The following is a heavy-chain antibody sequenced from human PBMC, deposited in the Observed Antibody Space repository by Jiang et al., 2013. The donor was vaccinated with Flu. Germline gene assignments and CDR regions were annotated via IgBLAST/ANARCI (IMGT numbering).Heavy chain of an antibody. J-gene: IGHJ6*02. CDR3: ARARAAIWFGELRHGMDV. D-gene: IGHD3-10*01. V-gene: IGHV4-34*01. CDR1: GGSFSGYY. Sequence: LLKPSETLSLTCAVYGGSFSGYYWSWIRQPPGKGLEWIGEINHSGSTNYNPSLKSRVTISVDTSKNQFSLKLSSVTAADTAVYYCARARAAIWFGELRHGMDVWGQGTTVTVSS. CDR2: INHSGST.